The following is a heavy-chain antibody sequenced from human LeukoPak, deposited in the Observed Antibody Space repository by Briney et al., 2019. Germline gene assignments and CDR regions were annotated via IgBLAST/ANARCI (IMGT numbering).Heavy chain of an antibody. CDR2: VYPGNSDT. D-gene: IGHD5-18*01. Sequence: GESLKISCKGSGYSFTNYWIGWVRQLPGKGLEWMGIVYPGNSDTRYSPSFQGQVTISADKSISTAYLQWSSLKASDTAMYYCAREVRGYSYGYVFDYWGQGTLVTVSS. V-gene: IGHV5-51*01. J-gene: IGHJ4*02. CDR1: GYSFTNYW. CDR3: AREVRGYSYGYVFDY.